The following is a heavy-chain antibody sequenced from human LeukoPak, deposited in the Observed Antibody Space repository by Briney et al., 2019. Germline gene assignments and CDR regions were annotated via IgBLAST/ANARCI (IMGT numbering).Heavy chain of an antibody. CDR3: ASGARGSWPAEYFQH. CDR1: GGSISSGDYY. V-gene: IGHV4-30-4*02. Sequence: SETLSLTCTVSGGSISSGDYYWSWIRQPPGKGLEWIGYVYYSGSTYYNPSLKSRVTISVDTSKNQFSLKLSSVTAADTAVYYCASGARGSWPAEYFQHWGQGTLVTVSS. D-gene: IGHD6-13*01. CDR2: VYYSGST. J-gene: IGHJ1*01.